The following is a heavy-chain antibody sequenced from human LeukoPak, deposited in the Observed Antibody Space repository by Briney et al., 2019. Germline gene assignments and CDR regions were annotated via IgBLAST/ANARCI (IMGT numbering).Heavy chain of an antibody. CDR3: VKTSNDILTGWYSFGH. Sequence: GGSLRLSCAASGFTYSSYAMSWVRQTPERGLEWVSATSGSGRTTYYAESVEGRFTISRDNSKNMLYLQMNSLRAEDTALYYCVKTSNDILTGWYSFGHWGQGTQVTVSS. V-gene: IGHV3-23*01. CDR1: GFTYSSYA. D-gene: IGHD3-9*01. CDR2: TSGSGRTT. J-gene: IGHJ4*02.